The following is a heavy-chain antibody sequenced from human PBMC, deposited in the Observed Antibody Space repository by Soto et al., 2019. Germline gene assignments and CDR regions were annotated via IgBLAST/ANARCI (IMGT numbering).Heavy chain of an antibody. J-gene: IGHJ5*02. D-gene: IGHD6-13*01. CDR1: GGSISSGDYY. CDR2: IYYSGST. Sequence: PSETLSLTCTVSGGSISSGDYYWSWIRQPPGKGLEWIGYIYYSGSTYYNPSLKSRVTISVDTSKNQFSLKLSSVTAADTAVYYCARDQASSWVDPWGQGTLVTVSS. CDR3: ARDQASSWVDP. V-gene: IGHV4-30-4*01.